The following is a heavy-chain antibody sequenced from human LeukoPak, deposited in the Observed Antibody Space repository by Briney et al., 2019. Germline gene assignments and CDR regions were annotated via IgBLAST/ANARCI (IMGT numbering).Heavy chain of an antibody. V-gene: IGHV4-39*01. CDR2: IYYIGST. CDR3: ARAGGDDDAFDI. Sequence: SETLSLTCTVSGGSISNGAYYWGWIRQPPGKGLEWIGTIYYIGSTYYNASLKSRLTISVDTSKSQFSLRLSSVTAADTAVYYCARAGGDDDAFDIWGQGTMVTVSS. J-gene: IGHJ3*02. D-gene: IGHD2-21*02. CDR1: GGSISNGAYY.